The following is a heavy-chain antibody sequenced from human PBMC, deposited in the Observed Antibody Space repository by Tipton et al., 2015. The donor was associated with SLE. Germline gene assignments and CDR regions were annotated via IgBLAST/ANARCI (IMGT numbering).Heavy chain of an antibody. CDR3: ARDIYGSGSPLRYFDL. CDR1: GDSVSNTNYD. Sequence: TLSLTCSVSGDSVSNTNYDWVWIRQPPGKGLEWIGSFYYSANTYYNPSLESRLTISADTSKNQFSLKLTSVTAADTAVYFCARDIYGSGSPLRYFDLWGQGTLVTVSS. CDR2: FYYSANT. V-gene: IGHV4-39*07. J-gene: IGHJ4*02. D-gene: IGHD3-10*01.